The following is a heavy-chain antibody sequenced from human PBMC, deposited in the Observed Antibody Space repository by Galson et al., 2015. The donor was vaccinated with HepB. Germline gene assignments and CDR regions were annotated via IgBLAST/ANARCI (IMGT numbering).Heavy chain of an antibody. V-gene: IGHV1-69*13. Sequence: SVKVSCKASGGTFSSYAISWVRQAPGQGLEWMGGIIPIFGTANYAQKFQGRVTITADESTSTAYMELSSLRSEDTAVYYCARGPVPGVGYYYGMDVWGQGTTVTVSS. D-gene: IGHD2-8*01. CDR1: GGTFSSYA. CDR3: ARGPVPGVGYYYGMDV. J-gene: IGHJ6*02. CDR2: IIPIFGTA.